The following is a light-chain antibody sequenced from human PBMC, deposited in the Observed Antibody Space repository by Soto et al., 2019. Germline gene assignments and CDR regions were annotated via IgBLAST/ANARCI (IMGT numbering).Light chain of an antibody. CDR3: ISYTSDDVRYV. V-gene: IGLV2-14*01. CDR2: EVS. CDR1: NSDAGIYDF. Sequence: QSVLTQPASVSGTPGQSITISCTGSNSDAGIYDFVSWYQHHPGRAPKLIVSEVSHRPSGVSNRFSGSKSGNTASLTISGLQSEDEADYYCISYTSDDVRYVFGTGNKVTVL. J-gene: IGLJ1*01.